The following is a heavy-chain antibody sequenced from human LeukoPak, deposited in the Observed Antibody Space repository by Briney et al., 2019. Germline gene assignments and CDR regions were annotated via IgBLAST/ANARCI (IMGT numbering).Heavy chain of an antibody. J-gene: IGHJ4*02. V-gene: IGHV3-23*01. Sequence: GGSLRLSCAASGFTFSRFAMSWVRQAPGKGLDWVSAIFGSGAGTYYADSVKGRFTISRDNSKNKLYLQMDSLRAEDTAVYYCGKVFCGSDCLDHLDYWGQGTLVTVSS. D-gene: IGHD2-21*02. CDR1: GFTFSRFA. CDR2: IFGSGAGT. CDR3: GKVFCGSDCLDHLDY.